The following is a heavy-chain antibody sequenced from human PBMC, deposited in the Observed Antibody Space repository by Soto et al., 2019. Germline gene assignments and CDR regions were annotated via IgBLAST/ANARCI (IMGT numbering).Heavy chain of an antibody. Sequence: GESLKISCAVSGFTFGNYWMHWVRQAPGKGLVWVSRVSPDGRTATYADSVKGRFTISRDDAKSTLYLQMNSLRAEDTAVYYCTGSSLATSNWGWGTVVIVSS. J-gene: IGHJ4*02. CDR1: GFTFGNYW. D-gene: IGHD3-16*02. CDR3: TGSSLATSN. CDR2: VSPDGRTA. V-gene: IGHV3-74*01.